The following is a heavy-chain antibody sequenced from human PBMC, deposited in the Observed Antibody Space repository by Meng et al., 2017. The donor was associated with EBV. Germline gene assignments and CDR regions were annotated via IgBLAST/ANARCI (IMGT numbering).Heavy chain of an antibody. V-gene: IGHV7-4-1*02. J-gene: IGHJ2*01. CDR1: GNTFGDNS. D-gene: IGHD5-24*01. CDR2: INGDTGNP. CDR3: ARERRWLHTAHWNSDL. Sequence: EESVAELGEEGDKVNISWKASGNTFGDNSRNWVRRGPGQGPGWVVWINGDTGNPLYAQDFTGRFVFSLDTSVSTAYLQNSSLKAEDTSVDYGARERRWLHTAHWNSDLWGRGTLVTVSS.